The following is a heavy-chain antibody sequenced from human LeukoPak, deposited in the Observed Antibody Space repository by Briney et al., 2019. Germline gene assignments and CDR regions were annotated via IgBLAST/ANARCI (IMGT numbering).Heavy chain of an antibody. CDR3: ARVFDSGSQAYFYYMDV. J-gene: IGHJ6*03. CDR1: GGSIRGYY. D-gene: IGHD3-10*01. V-gene: IGHV4-59*01. CDR2: IYSSGST. Sequence: SETLSLTCNVSGGSIRGYYWSWIRQPPGKGLEWIGYIYSSGSTNYNPSPKSRVTMSVDTSKNQFSLKVSSVTAADTAVYYCARVFDSGSQAYFYYMDVWGKGTTVTIFS.